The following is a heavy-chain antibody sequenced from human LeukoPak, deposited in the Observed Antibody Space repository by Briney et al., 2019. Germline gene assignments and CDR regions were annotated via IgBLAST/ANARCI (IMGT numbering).Heavy chain of an antibody. D-gene: IGHD6-13*01. V-gene: IGHV4-59*08. CDR2: IYYSGST. CDR3: ARHIVVPLGIHSGSFHRAFDI. J-gene: IGHJ3*02. Sequence: SETLSLTCTVSGGSISSYYWSWMRQPPGKGQERIAYIYYSGSTNYNPSLKSRVTISVDTSMNQFSLKLSSVTAADTAVYYCARHIVVPLGIHSGSFHRAFDIWGQGTMVTVSS. CDR1: GGSISSYY.